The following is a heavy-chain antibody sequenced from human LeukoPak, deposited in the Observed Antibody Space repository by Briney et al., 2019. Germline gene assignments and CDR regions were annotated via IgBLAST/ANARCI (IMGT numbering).Heavy chain of an antibody. CDR1: GFTFTSYS. J-gene: IGHJ4*02. Sequence: GGSLRLSCAGAGFTFTSYSMNWVRQAPGKGLEWVSTISGGGGSTYYADSVKGRFTISRDIAKNTLYLQMNSLRAEDTGVYYCAKDHYWSIDYWGRGTLVTVSS. V-gene: IGHV3-23*01. CDR2: ISGGGGST. CDR3: AKDHYWSIDY. D-gene: IGHD3-3*01.